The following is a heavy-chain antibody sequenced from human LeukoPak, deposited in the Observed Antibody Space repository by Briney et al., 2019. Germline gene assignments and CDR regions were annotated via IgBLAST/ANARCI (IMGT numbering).Heavy chain of an antibody. D-gene: IGHD2-21*01. V-gene: IGHV4-34*01. Sequence: SETLSLTCAVYGGSFSGYYWSWIRQPPGKGLEWIGEINHSGSTNYNPSLKSRVTISVDTSKNQFSLKLSSVTAADTAVYYCARGLCGHGYWGQGTLVTVSS. J-gene: IGHJ4*02. CDR2: INHSGST. CDR1: GGSFSGYY. CDR3: ARGLCGHGY.